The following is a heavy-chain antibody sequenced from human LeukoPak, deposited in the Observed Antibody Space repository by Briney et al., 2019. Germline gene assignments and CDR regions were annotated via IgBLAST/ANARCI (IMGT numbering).Heavy chain of an antibody. D-gene: IGHD3-3*02. CDR1: GFTFKTYA. CDR2: ISGNDGGT. J-gene: IGHJ3*02. Sequence: GGSLRHSCAPPGFTFKTYAMTGVREAPGRGLEWVSAISGNDGGTYYADSVKGRFTISRDNSKNTLYLQMNSLRAEDTAVYYCAKIRAPAYDIWGQGTMVTVSS. CDR3: AKIRAPAYDI. V-gene: IGHV3-23*01.